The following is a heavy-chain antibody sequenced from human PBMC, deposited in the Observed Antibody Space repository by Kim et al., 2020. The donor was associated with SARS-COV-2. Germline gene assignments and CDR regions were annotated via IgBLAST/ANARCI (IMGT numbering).Heavy chain of an antibody. Sequence: GGSLRLSCAASGFTFSTYWMHWVRQAPRKGPVWVSRINRDGSQTNYADSVKGRFTVSRDNAKNTVYLQMNSLRAEDTAVYFCARDEGLGTTSRGFDYWGQGTLVTVSS. CDR2: INRDGSQT. CDR3: ARDEGLGTTSRGFDY. D-gene: IGHD7-27*01. CDR1: GFTFSTYW. J-gene: IGHJ4*02. V-gene: IGHV3-74*01.